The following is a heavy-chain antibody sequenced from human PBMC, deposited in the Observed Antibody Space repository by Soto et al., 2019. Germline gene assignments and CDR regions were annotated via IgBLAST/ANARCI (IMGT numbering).Heavy chain of an antibody. J-gene: IGHJ4*02. V-gene: IGHV4-39*01. CDR1: GGSISSRSYC. Sequence: TSQMLPLTCTVSGGSISSRSYCWGWIRQPPGKGLEWIGSIHYSGSTYYNPSLKSRVTISVDTSKNQLSLKLSSVTAADTALYYCARHNYDFWSAYLDWGQGALVTVSS. D-gene: IGHD3-3*01. CDR2: IHYSGST. CDR3: ARHNYDFWSAYLD.